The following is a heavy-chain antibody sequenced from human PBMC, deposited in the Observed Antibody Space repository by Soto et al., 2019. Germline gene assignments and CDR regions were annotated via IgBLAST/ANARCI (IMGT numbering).Heavy chain of an antibody. CDR3: ARDLYGDYPAFDI. CDR1: GFPFSRHG. J-gene: IGHJ3*02. V-gene: IGHV3-30*03. Sequence: QVQLVESGGGVVQSGRSLRLSCDASGFPFSRHGMHWVRQAPGKGLEWVAVLSYDGSNKYYADSVKGRFTISRDNSKNTLFLQLDSLRTEDTAVYFCARDLYGDYPAFDIWGQGTMVTVSS. D-gene: IGHD4-17*01. CDR2: LSYDGSNK.